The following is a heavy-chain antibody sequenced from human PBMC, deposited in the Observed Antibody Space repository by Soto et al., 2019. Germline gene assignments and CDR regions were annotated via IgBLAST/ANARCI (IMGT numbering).Heavy chain of an antibody. CDR3: ASRLGANYDILTGVDRYFDY. CDR1: GYTLTELS. D-gene: IGHD3-9*01. CDR2: FDPEDGET. Sequence: ASVKVSCKVSGYTLTELSMHWVRQAPGKGLEWMVGFDPEDGETLYAQKFQGRVTMTEDTSTDTAYMELNSLRSEDTAVYYCASRLGANYDILTGVDRYFDYCGQGTLVTSPQ. J-gene: IGHJ4*02. V-gene: IGHV1-24*01.